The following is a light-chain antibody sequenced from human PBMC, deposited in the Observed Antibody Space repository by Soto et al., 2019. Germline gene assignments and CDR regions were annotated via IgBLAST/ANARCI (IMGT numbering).Light chain of an antibody. V-gene: IGKV1-5*01. J-gene: IGKJ5*01. CDR1: QSISSW. CDR3: QQFRSFPIT. Sequence: GDRVTITCRASQSISSWLAWYQQKPGKAPKLLIYDASSLESGVPSRFSASGSGTDFTLTISSLQPEDFATYYCQQFRSFPITFGQGTRLEIK. CDR2: DAS.